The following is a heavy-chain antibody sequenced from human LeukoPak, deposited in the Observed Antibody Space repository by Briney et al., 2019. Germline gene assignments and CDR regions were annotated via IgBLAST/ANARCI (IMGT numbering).Heavy chain of an antibody. CDR3: ARAWIQLWSNMDV. CDR2: IDPSDSYT. Sequence: GESLKISCKGSGYIFTSYWISWVRQMPGKGLEWMGRIDPSDSYTNYSPSFQGHVTISADKSISTAHLQWSSLKASDTAMYYCARAWIQLWSNMDVWGKGTTVTVSS. CDR1: GYIFTSYW. V-gene: IGHV5-10-1*01. D-gene: IGHD5-18*01. J-gene: IGHJ6*04.